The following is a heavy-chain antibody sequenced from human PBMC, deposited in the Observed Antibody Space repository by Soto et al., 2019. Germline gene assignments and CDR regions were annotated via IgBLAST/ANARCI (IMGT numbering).Heavy chain of an antibody. J-gene: IGHJ5*02. V-gene: IGHV1-69*13. Sequence: ASVKVSCKASGGTFSSYAISWVRQAPGQGLEWMGGIIPIFGTANYAQKFQGRVTITADESTSTAYMEPSSLRSEDTAVYYCARQAYNWNYSNWFDPWGQGTLVTVSS. CDR2: IIPIFGTA. CDR1: GGTFSSYA. CDR3: ARQAYNWNYSNWFDP. D-gene: IGHD1-7*01.